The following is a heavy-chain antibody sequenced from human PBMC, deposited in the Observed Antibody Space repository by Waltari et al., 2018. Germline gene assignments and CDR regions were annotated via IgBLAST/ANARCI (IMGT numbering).Heavy chain of an antibody. Sequence: QVQLQESGPGLVKPSETLSLTCNVSGGSFSSHYWSWIRQPPGKGLEWVGYIDDSGSTGYNPSLRSRVTIAVDTSARQFSLKLSSATAADTAVYYCARDHYYGSGSYYGFDYWGQGKLVTVSS. CDR2: IDDSGST. J-gene: IGHJ4*02. CDR3: ARDHYYGSGSYYGFDY. D-gene: IGHD3-10*01. CDR1: GGSFSSHY. V-gene: IGHV4-59*11.